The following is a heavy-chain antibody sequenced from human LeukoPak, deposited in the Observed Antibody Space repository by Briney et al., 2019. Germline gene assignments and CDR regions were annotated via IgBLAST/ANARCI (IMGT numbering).Heavy chain of an antibody. J-gene: IGHJ4*02. CDR1: GGSISSYY. CDR2: IYYSGST. V-gene: IGHV4-59*01. Sequence: SETLSLTCTVFGGSISSYYWSWIRQPPGKGLEWIGYIYYSGSTNYNPSLKSRVTISVDTSKNQFSLKLSSVTAADTAVYYCARGGHYYDSSGYPFDYWGQGTLVTVSS. D-gene: IGHD3-22*01. CDR3: ARGGHYYDSSGYPFDY.